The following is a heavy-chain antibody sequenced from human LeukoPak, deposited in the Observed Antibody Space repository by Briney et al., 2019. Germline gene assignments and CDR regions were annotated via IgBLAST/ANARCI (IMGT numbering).Heavy chain of an antibody. CDR1: GFTFSTYA. Sequence: GRSLRLSCAASGFTFSTYAMHWVRQAPGKGLEWVAIMSHDGTNKYYADSVKGRFTVSRDNSKDALYLQMNSLRVEDTAVHYCATSISATGEALDYWGQGTLVTVSS. CDR2: MSHDGTNK. V-gene: IGHV3-30-3*01. J-gene: IGHJ4*02. D-gene: IGHD6-13*01. CDR3: ATSISATGEALDY.